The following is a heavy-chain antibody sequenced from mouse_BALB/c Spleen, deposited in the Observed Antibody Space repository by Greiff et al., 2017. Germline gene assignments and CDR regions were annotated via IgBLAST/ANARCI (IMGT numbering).Heavy chain of an antibody. CDR2: ILPGSGST. Sequence: VKLQESGAELMKPGASVKISCKATGYTFSSYWIEWVKQRPGHGLEWIGEILPGSGSTNYNEKFKGKATFTADTSSNTAYMQLSSLTSEDSAVYYCARPLGGWYFDVWGAGTTVTVSS. J-gene: IGHJ1*01. CDR1: GYTFSSYW. V-gene: IGHV1-9*01. D-gene: IGHD3-3*01. CDR3: ARPLGGWYFDV.